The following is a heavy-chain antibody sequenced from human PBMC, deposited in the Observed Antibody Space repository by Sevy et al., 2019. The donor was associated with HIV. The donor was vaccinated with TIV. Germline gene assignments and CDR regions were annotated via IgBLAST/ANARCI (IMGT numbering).Heavy chain of an antibody. CDR3: ARESGSDWYLDF. CDR1: GFTFGSYG. CDR2: IWFDGSNQ. J-gene: IGHJ4*02. V-gene: IGHV3-33*01. Sequence: GGSLRLSCAASGFTFGSYGMHWVRQAPGKGLEWVAVIWFDGSNQYYGDSVKGRFTISRDNSKNTVYLHMNSLRVDDRAVYYCARESGSDWYLDFWGQGTLVTVSS. D-gene: IGHD6-19*01.